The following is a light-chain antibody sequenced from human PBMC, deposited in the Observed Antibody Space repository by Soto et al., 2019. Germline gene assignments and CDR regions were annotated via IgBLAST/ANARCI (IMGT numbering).Light chain of an antibody. CDR2: GTS. Sequence: QAVVTQEPSLTVSPGGTVTLTCASNTGAVTSGYFPNWFQQKPGQAPRALIYGTSNKYSWTPARFSGSLLGGKAALTLSCVQPEDEADYYCLVYYSGAWVFGGGTQLTVL. V-gene: IGLV7-43*01. J-gene: IGLJ3*02. CDR1: TGAVTSGYF. CDR3: LVYYSGAWV.